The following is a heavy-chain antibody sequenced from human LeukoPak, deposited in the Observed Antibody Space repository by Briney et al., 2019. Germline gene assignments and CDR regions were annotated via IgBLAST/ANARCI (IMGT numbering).Heavy chain of an antibody. CDR1: GGTFSSYA. Sequence: ASVKVSCKASGGTFSSYAISWVRQAPGQGFEWMGRIIPILGIANYAQKFQGRVTITADKSTSTAYMELSSLRSEDTAVYYCARAPSIQYNWFDPWGQGTLVTVSS. J-gene: IGHJ5*02. D-gene: IGHD2/OR15-2a*01. CDR2: IIPILGIA. V-gene: IGHV1-69*04. CDR3: ARAPSIQYNWFDP.